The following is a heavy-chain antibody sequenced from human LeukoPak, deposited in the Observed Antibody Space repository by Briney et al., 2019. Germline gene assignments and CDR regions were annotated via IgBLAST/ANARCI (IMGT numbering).Heavy chain of an antibody. J-gene: IGHJ6*02. CDR1: GFTFSSYA. V-gene: IGHV3-30-3*01. Sequence: GGSLRPSCAAPGFTFSSYAMHWVRQAPGKGLEWVAVISYDGSNKYYADSVKGRFTISRDNSKNTLYLQMNSLRAEDTAVYYCARAAYHYGMDVWGQGTTVTVSS. CDR2: ISYDGSNK. CDR3: ARAAYHYGMDV.